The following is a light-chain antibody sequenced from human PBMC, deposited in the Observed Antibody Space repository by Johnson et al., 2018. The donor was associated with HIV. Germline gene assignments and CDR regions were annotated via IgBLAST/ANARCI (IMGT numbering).Light chain of an antibody. CDR2: AST. V-gene: IGLV1-51*02. CDR1: SSNIGNNY. J-gene: IGLJ1*01. CDR3: GTWDSSLSAGGYV. Sequence: QSVLTQPPSVSAAPGQRVTISCSGSSSNIGNNYVSWYQQLPGTAPKLLIYASTNRPSGIPDRFSCSKSGTSAPLGITRLQTGAEADYSCGTWDSSLSAGGYVFGTGTKVTVL.